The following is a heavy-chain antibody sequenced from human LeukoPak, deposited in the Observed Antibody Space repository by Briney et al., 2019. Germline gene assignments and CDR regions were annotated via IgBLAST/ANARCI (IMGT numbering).Heavy chain of an antibody. Sequence: GGSLRLSCAASGFTSSGFGMHWVRQAPGKGLEWVAVISDDGDTKSYADSVKGPFTISRDNSKNTVYLQMNRLMTEDAGIYYCAKSGERYCTRGNCYFDYWGQGTLVTVSS. V-gene: IGHV3-30*18. CDR1: GFTSSGFG. CDR2: ISDDGDTK. CDR3: AKSGERYCTRGNCYFDY. D-gene: IGHD2-8*01. J-gene: IGHJ4*02.